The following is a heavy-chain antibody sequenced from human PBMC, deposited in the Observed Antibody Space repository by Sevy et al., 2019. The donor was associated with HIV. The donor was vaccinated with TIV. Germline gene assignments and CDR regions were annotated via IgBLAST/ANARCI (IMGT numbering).Heavy chain of an antibody. J-gene: IGHJ6*02. CDR1: GFTFSSYW. CDR3: ARDCSSTNCLWGLDV. D-gene: IGHD2-2*01. CDR2: IKKDGSEK. Sequence: GGSLRLSCAASGFTFSSYWMSWVRQAPGKGLEWVANIKKDGSEKYDVDSVKGRFTISRDNAKNSLYLQMNSLRVEDTAMYYCARDCSSTNCLWGLDVWGQGTTVTVSS. V-gene: IGHV3-7*03.